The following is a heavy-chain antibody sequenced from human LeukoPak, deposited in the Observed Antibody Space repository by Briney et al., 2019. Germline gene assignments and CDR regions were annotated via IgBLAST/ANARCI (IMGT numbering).Heavy chain of an antibody. Sequence: SQTLSLTCAVSGDSITSSSCNWSWIRQPPGKGLEWIGYISQSGNSYFTPSLNSRATISVDKSKNSFPPNLNFVTAADTAVYYCARDQVDYTIPDHFDSWGKGILVIVSS. J-gene: IGHJ4*02. CDR2: ISQSGNS. CDR1: GDSITSSSCN. CDR3: ARDQVDYTIPDHFDS. V-gene: IGHV4-30-2*01. D-gene: IGHD2-2*02.